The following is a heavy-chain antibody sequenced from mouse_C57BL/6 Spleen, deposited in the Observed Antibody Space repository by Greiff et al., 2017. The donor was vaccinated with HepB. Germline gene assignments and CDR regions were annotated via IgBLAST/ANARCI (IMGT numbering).Heavy chain of an antibody. Sequence: QVQLQQPGTELVKPGASVKLSCKASGYTFTSYWMHWVKQRPGQGLEWIGNINPSNGGTNYNEKFKSKATLTVDKSSSTAYMQLSSLTSEDSAVYYCAKSPIYYYGSPYAMDYWGQGTSVTVSS. V-gene: IGHV1-53*01. CDR1: GYTFTSYW. D-gene: IGHD1-1*01. CDR2: INPSNGGT. CDR3: AKSPIYYYGSPYAMDY. J-gene: IGHJ4*01.